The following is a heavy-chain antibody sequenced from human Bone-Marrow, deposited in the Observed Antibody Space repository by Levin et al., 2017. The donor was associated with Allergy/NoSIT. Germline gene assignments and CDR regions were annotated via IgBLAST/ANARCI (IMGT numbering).Heavy chain of an antibody. CDR2: IDQDGSEK. CDR3: AGEYQQAVAVGAFDI. D-gene: IGHD2-2*01. J-gene: IGHJ3*02. CDR1: GFSFTHYW. V-gene: IGHV3-7*01. Sequence: ASETLSLTCAASGFSFTHYWMTWVRQAPGKGLEWVANIDQDGSEKYYVDSVKGRFTISRDNAKNSLFLQMNSLRAEDTAVYYCAGEYQQAVAVGAFDIWGQGTMVTVSS.